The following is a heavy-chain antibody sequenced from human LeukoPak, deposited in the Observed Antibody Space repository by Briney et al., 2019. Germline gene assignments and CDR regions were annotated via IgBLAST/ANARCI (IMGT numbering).Heavy chain of an antibody. CDR2: MNPNSGNT. D-gene: IGHD3-10*01. CDR1: GYTFTSYG. J-gene: IGHJ4*02. CDR3: ARVSRGVIDY. Sequence: ASVKVSCKASGYTFTSYGISWVRQAPGQGLEWMGWMNPNSGNTGYAQKFQGRVTMTRNTSISTAYMELSSLRSEDTAVYYCARVSRGVIDYWGQGTLVTVSS. V-gene: IGHV1-8*02.